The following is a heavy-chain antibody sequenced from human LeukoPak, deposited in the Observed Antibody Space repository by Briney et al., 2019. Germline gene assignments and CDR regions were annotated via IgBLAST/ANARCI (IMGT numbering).Heavy chain of an antibody. Sequence: GESLKISCKGSGYSFATNWIGWVRQMPGKGLELMGIIDPYDSDPRYSPSFQGQVTISADKSISTAYLQWSSLKASDTAMYYCARRSGSDALDIWGQGTMVTVSS. CDR2: IDPYDSDP. J-gene: IGHJ3*02. CDR1: GYSFATNW. CDR3: ARRSGSDALDI. V-gene: IGHV5-51*01. D-gene: IGHD3-10*01.